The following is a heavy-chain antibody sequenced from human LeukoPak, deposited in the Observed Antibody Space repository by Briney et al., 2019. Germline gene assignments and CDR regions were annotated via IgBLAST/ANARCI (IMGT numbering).Heavy chain of an antibody. CDR3: ARVLRSYGSGWATGYYYYYYMDV. CDR2: IYHSGST. Sequence: SGTLSLTCTVSGYSISSGYYWGWIRPPRGKGREWIGIIYHSGSTYYNPSLKSRVTISVDTSKNQFSLKLSSVTAADTAVYYCARVLRSYGSGWATGYYYYYYMDVWGKGTTVTVSS. D-gene: IGHD6-19*01. J-gene: IGHJ6*03. V-gene: IGHV4-38-2*02. CDR1: GYSISSGYY.